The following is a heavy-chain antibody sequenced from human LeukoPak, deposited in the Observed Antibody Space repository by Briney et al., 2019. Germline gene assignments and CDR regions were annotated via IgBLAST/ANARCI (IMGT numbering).Heavy chain of an antibody. Sequence: SVKVSCKASGGTFSSYAISLVRQAPGQGLEWMGRIIPILGIANYAQKFQGRVTITADKSTSTAYMELSSLRSEDTAVYYCAGTYYDILTGYYTSLPYNYWGQGTLVTVSS. V-gene: IGHV1-69*04. CDR1: GGTFSSYA. J-gene: IGHJ4*02. CDR3: AGTYYDILTGYYTSLPYNY. D-gene: IGHD3-9*01. CDR2: IIPILGIA.